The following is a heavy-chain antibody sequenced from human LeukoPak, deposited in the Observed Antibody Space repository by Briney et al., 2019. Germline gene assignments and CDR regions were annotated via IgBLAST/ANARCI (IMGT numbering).Heavy chain of an antibody. CDR1: GYSFTSYW. CDR3: ARPDGGFGETTSF. CDR2: IYPGDSDT. J-gene: IGHJ4*02. D-gene: IGHD3-10*01. V-gene: IGHV5-51*01. Sequence: GESLKISCKGSGYSFTSYWIGWVRQMPGKGLEWMGIIYPGDSDTTYSPSFQGQVTISADKSINTAYLQWSSLKASDTAMYFCARPDGGFGETTSFWGQGTLVTVSS.